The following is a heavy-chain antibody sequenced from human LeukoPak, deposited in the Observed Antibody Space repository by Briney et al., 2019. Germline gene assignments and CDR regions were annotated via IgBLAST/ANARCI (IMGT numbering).Heavy chain of an antibody. CDR3: ARLLWFGEFYYYYHGMDV. CDR2: IYYSGST. V-gene: IGHV4-39*01. CDR1: GGSISSSSYY. D-gene: IGHD3-10*01. Sequence: SETLSLTCTVSGGSISSSSYYWGWIRQPPGKGLEWIGSIYYSGSTYYNPSLKSRVTISVDTSKNQFSLKLSSVTAADTAVYYCARLLWFGEFYYYYHGMDVWGQGTTVTVSS. J-gene: IGHJ6*02.